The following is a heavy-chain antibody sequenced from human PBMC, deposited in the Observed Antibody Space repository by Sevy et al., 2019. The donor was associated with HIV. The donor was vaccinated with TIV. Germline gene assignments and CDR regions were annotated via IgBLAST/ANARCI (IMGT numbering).Heavy chain of an antibody. CDR1: GYTLTELS. CDR2: FDPEDGET. V-gene: IGHV1-24*01. D-gene: IGHD3-22*01. Sequence: ASVKVSCKVSGYTLTELSMHWVRQAPGKGLEWMGSFDPEDGETIYAQKFQGRVTMTEDTSADTAYMELSSLRSEDTAVYFCATTKDYYDSSGCPFEYWGQGTLVTVSS. J-gene: IGHJ4*02. CDR3: ATTKDYYDSSGCPFEY.